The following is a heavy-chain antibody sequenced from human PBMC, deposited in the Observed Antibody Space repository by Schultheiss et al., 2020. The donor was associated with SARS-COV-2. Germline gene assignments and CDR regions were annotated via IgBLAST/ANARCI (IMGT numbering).Heavy chain of an antibody. V-gene: IGHV3-9*01. CDR2: ISWNSGSI. CDR3: ARDTRYFDWSDAFDI. Sequence: GGSLRLSCAASGFTLKNYAMTWVRQAPGKGLEWVSGISWNSGSIGYADSVKGRFTISRDNSKNTLYLQMNSLRAEDTAVYYCARDTRYFDWSDAFDIWGQGTMVTVSS. D-gene: IGHD3-9*01. J-gene: IGHJ3*02. CDR1: GFTLKNYA.